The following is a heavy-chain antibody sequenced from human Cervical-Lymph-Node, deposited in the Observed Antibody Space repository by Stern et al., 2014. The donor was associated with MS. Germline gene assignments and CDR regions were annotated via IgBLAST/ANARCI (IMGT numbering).Heavy chain of an antibody. D-gene: IGHD1-26*01. CDR2: LYASGST. J-gene: IGHJ4*02. V-gene: IGHV4-4*07. CDR1: GGSISSYY. Sequence: VQLVESGPGLVKPSETLSLTCTVSGGSISSYYWSWIRQPAGKGLEWIGRLYASGSTAYNISVKSRVTMLIDTSKNRISLKLSSVTAADTAVYFCAREAGATDYFDSWGQGTLVTVSS. CDR3: AREAGATDYFDS.